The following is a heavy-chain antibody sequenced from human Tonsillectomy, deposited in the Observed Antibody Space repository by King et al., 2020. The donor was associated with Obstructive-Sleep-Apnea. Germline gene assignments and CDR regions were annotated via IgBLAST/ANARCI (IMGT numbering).Heavy chain of an antibody. V-gene: IGHV3-33*01. Sequence: VQLVESGGGVVQPGRSLRVSCAASGFTFSGYGMYWVRQAPGKGLEWVAVIWYDGSNKYYADSVKGRFTISRDKPKNTLYLQMNSLRAEDTVVYYCARERERANGDIVVVPASIEVGGGLDVWGQGTTVTVSS. CDR3: ARERERANGDIVVVPASIEVGGGLDV. J-gene: IGHJ6*02. D-gene: IGHD2-2*02. CDR1: GFTFSGYG. CDR2: IWYDGSNK.